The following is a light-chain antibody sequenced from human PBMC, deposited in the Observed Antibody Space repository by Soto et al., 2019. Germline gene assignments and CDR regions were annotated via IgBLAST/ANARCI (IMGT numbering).Light chain of an antibody. CDR1: QSVDSAF. Sequence: EIVFTQSPGSLSLSLGERATLSCRASQSVDSAFFAWYQQKPGQPPRLLMYGASRRATGIPDRFSGSGSGTDFTLTISRLEPEDFAVYYCQRYASSLTFGQGTKVEI. CDR2: GAS. V-gene: IGKV3-20*01. J-gene: IGKJ1*01. CDR3: QRYASSLT.